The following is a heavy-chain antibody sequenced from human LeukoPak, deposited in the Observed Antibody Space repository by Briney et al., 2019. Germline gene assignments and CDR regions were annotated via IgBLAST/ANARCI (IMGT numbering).Heavy chain of an antibody. CDR3: ARDRGGWYSDS. V-gene: IGHV3-11*01. Sequence: GGSLRLSCAASGFTFSGSVMHWIRQAPGKGLEWVSYMSFSGISIYYADSVKGRFTISRDNSKNSLYLQMNSLRAEDTAIYYCARDRGGWYSDSWGQGTLVTVSS. CDR2: MSFSGISI. D-gene: IGHD6-19*01. J-gene: IGHJ4*02. CDR1: GFTFSGSV.